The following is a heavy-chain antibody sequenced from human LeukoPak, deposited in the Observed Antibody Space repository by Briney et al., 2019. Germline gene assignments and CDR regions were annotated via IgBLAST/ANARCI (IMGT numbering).Heavy chain of an antibody. CDR2: IYTSGST. CDR1: GGSFSGYY. D-gene: IGHD2-8*01. Sequence: SETLSLTCAVYGGSFSGYYWSWIRQPAGKGLEWIGRIYTSGSTNYNPSLKSRVTMSVDTSKNQFSLKLSSVTAADTAVYYCARDADCTNGVCYFPLGYWGQGTLVTVSS. V-gene: IGHV4-59*10. CDR3: ARDADCTNGVCYFPLGY. J-gene: IGHJ4*02.